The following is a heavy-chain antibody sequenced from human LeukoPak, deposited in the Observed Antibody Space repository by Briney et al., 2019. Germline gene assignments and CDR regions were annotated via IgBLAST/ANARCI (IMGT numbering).Heavy chain of an antibody. V-gene: IGHV4-39*01. D-gene: IGHD3-16*01. CDR1: GGSISSSSYY. Sequence: SETLSLTCTVSGGSISSSSYYWGWIRQPPGKGLEWIGSIYYSGSTYYNPSLKSRVTISVDTSKNQFSLKLSSVTAADTAVYYCASGGVLYHSRLWGQGTLVIVSS. CDR2: IYYSGST. CDR3: ASGGVLYHSRL. J-gene: IGHJ4*02.